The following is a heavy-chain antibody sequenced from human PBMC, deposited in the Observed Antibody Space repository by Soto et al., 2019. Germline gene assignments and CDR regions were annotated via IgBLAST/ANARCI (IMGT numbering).Heavy chain of an antibody. Sequence: SETLSLTCTVSGGSISSGGYYWSWIRQHPGKGLEWIGYIYYSGSTYYNPSLKSRVTISVDTSKNQFSLKLSSVTAADTAVYYCARVTSGYDHYYYYMDVWGKGTTVTVSS. J-gene: IGHJ6*03. D-gene: IGHD5-12*01. CDR2: IYYSGST. CDR3: ARVTSGYDHYYYYMDV. CDR1: GGSISSGGYY. V-gene: IGHV4-31*03.